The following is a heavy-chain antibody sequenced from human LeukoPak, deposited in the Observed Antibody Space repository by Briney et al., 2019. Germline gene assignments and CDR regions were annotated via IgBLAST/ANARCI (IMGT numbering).Heavy chain of an antibody. Sequence: PGGSLKLSCAASGFTFSSYGMHWVRQAPGKGLEWVAVIWYDGSNKYYADFVKGRFTISRDNSKNTLYLQMNSLRAEDTAVYYCAKVGAVAPVAFDIWGQGTMVTVSS. J-gene: IGHJ3*02. CDR1: GFTFSSYG. CDR2: IWYDGSNK. V-gene: IGHV3-33*06. D-gene: IGHD4-17*01. CDR3: AKVGAVAPVAFDI.